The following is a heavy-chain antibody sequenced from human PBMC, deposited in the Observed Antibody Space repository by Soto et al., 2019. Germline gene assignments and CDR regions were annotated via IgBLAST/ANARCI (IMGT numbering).Heavy chain of an antibody. CDR3: TRHEGGAAADRPLDY. CDR1: GGSIISSSYY. V-gene: IGHV4-39*01. Sequence: PSETLSLTCAVSGGSIISSSYYWGWIRQPPGKGLEWIGSIYYSGSTYYNPSLKSRVTISADTSKNQFSLKLTSVTAADTAVYYCTRHEGGAAADRPLDYWGQGTLVTVSS. D-gene: IGHD6-13*01. J-gene: IGHJ4*02. CDR2: IYYSGST.